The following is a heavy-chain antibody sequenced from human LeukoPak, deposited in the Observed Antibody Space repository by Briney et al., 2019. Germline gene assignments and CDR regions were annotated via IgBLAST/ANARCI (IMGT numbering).Heavy chain of an antibody. D-gene: IGHD3-10*01. Sequence: GGSLRLSCAASGFTFSSYEMNWVRQAPGKGLEWVSYISSSGSTIYYADSVKGRFTISRDNAKNSLYLQMNSLRAEDTAVYYCARAANRFGELSYFDYWGQGTLVTVSS. CDR2: ISSSGSTI. CDR1: GFTFSSYE. V-gene: IGHV3-48*03. J-gene: IGHJ4*02. CDR3: ARAANRFGELSYFDY.